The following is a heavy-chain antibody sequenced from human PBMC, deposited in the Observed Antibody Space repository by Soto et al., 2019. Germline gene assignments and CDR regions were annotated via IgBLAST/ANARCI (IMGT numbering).Heavy chain of an antibody. CDR1: GDSISSVYNY. Sequence: PSETLSLTCTVSGDSISSVYNYWSWIRQPPGEGLEWIGFISYSGTTSYSPSLKSRLAISLDTSKNQFSLSPTSVTAADTAVYYCARGRGYSYGLDPWGQGTLVTVSS. CDR2: ISYSGTT. V-gene: IGHV4-30-4*01. J-gene: IGHJ5*02. CDR3: ARGRGYSYGLDP. D-gene: IGHD5-12*01.